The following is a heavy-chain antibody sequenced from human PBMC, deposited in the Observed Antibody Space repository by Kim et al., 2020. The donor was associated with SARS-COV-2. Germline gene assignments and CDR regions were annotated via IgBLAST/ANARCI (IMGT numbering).Heavy chain of an antibody. V-gene: IGHV1-46*01. CDR2: ST. CDR3: ARDLVGAWGH. Sequence: STSYAQKFQSRVTMTGDTSTSTVYMALSSLRSEDTAVYYCARDLVGAWGHWGQGTLVTVSS. D-gene: IGHD1-26*01. J-gene: IGHJ4*02.